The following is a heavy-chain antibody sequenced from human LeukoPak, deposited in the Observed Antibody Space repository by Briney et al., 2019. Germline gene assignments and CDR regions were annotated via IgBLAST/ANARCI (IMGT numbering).Heavy chain of an antibody. Sequence: PSETLSLTCTVSGGSISSGSYYWSWIRQPAGKGLEWIGRIYTSGSTNYNPSLKSRVTISVDTSKNQFSLKLSSVTAADTAVYYCARDRVTMVRGVISYYYYYMDVWGKGTTVTISS. D-gene: IGHD3-10*01. V-gene: IGHV4-61*02. CDR3: ARDRVTMVRGVISYYYYYMDV. CDR2: IYTSGST. J-gene: IGHJ6*03. CDR1: GGSISSGSYY.